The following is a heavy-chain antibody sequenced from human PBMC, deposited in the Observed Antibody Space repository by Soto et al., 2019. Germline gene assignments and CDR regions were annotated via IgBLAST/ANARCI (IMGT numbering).Heavy chain of an antibody. CDR2: ISAYNGNT. D-gene: IGHD3-16*01. CDR1: GYTFTSYG. V-gene: IGHV1-18*01. J-gene: IGHJ6*02. CDR3: ARLGEGLPNGMDV. Sequence: ASVKVCCKASGYTFTSYGISGVRQAPGQGLEWMGWISAYNGNTNYAQKLQGRVTMTTGTSTSTAYMELRSLRSDDTAVYYCARLGEGLPNGMDVWGQGTTVTVSS.